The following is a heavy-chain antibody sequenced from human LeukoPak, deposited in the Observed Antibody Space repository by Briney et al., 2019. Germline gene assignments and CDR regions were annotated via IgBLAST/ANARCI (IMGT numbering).Heavy chain of an antibody. CDR1: GGSISSGSYY. Sequence: SETLSLTCTVSGGSISSGSYYWSWIRQPAGKALEWIGRIYTSGSTNYNPSLKSRVTISVDTSKTQFSLRLNSVTAADTAVYYCARAYYYGSGSYAFDIWGQGTMVTVSS. D-gene: IGHD3-10*01. J-gene: IGHJ3*02. V-gene: IGHV4-61*02. CDR3: ARAYYYGSGSYAFDI. CDR2: IYTSGST.